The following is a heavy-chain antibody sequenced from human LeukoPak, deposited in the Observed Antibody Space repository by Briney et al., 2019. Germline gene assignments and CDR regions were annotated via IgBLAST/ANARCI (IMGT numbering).Heavy chain of an antibody. J-gene: IGHJ4*02. Sequence: GESLKISCKGSGYTFTIYWIGWVRQMPGKGLEWMGIIYPGDSDTRYSPSFQGQVTISADKSISTAYLQWSSLKASDTAMYCCARLPFDSSYYLDYWGQGTLVTVSS. D-gene: IGHD3-22*01. V-gene: IGHV5-51*01. CDR3: ARLPFDSSYYLDY. CDR1: GYTFTIYW. CDR2: IYPGDSDT.